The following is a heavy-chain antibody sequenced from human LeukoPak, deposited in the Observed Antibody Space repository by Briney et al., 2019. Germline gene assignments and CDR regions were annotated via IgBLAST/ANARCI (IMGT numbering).Heavy chain of an antibody. D-gene: IGHD3-10*01. CDR1: RFTFSYYE. J-gene: IGHJ3*02. V-gene: IGHV3-48*03. Sequence: GSLRLSFAASRFTFSYYEMNWVRPAPGKGLEWVSYINTRGSTIYCADSVKGRFTISRDNAKSSLFLQMNSLRAEDTAVYYCARGLGRELDGAFDIWGQGTMVTVSS. CDR2: INTRGSTI. CDR3: ARGLGRELDGAFDI.